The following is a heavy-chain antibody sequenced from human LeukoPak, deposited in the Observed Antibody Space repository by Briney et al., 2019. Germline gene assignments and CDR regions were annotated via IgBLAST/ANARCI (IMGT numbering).Heavy chain of an antibody. V-gene: IGHV3-23*01. CDR3: AKGWRNTGSPTDC. CDR2: VSGNGGST. CDR1: GFTFSSYA. D-gene: IGHD1-26*01. J-gene: IGHJ4*02. Sequence: GGSLRLSCAASGFTFSSYAMNWVRQAPGKGLEWVSAVSGNGGSTYYADSVRGRFTISRDNSKNTLYLQMNNLRAEDTAVYYCAKGWRNTGSPTDCWGRGTLVTVSS.